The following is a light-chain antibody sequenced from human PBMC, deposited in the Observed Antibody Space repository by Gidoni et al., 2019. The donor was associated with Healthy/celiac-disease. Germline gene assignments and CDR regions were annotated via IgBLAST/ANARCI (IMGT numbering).Light chain of an antibody. CDR3: QAWDSSTVV. J-gene: IGLJ2*01. CDR2: QDS. CDR1: KLGDKY. Sequence: SYELTQPPSVSVSPGQTASLTCSGDKLGDKYACWYQQTPGQSPVLVIYQDSKRPSGIPERFSGSNSGNTATLTISGTQAMDEADYYCQAWDSSTVVFGGGTKLTVL. V-gene: IGLV3-1*01.